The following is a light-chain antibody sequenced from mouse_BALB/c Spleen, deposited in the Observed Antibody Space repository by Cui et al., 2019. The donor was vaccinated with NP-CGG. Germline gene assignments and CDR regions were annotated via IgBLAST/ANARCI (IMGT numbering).Light chain of an antibody. CDR3: QQGSSSPLT. J-gene: IGKJ5*01. CDR2: GTS. CDR1: SSISANY. Sequence: DMVLTQPSVSITASRGDKVTITCRTSSSISANYIHWYQQKPGSSPKLLIYGTSILASGVLDSFSGSGSENSYTLTISCMQDEDAATYYCQQGSSSPLTFGAGTKLEMK. V-gene: IGKV4-92*01.